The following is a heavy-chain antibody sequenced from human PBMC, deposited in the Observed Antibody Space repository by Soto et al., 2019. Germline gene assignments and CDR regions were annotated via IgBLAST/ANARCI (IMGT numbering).Heavy chain of an antibody. J-gene: IGHJ4*02. CDR2: IYYSGST. CDR3: ARLPYCSSTTCYFANY. CDR1: GGSISSSSYY. V-gene: IGHV4-39*01. D-gene: IGHD2-2*01. Sequence: SETLSLTCTVSGGSISSSSYYWGWIRQPPGEGLEWIASIYYSGSTYYNPSLKSRVTISVDTSKNEFSLKLSSVTAADTAVYFCARLPYCSSTTCYFANYWGQGTLVTVPS.